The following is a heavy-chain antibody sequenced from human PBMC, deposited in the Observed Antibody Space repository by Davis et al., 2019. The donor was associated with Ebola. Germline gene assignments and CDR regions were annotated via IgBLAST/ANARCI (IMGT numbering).Heavy chain of an antibody. D-gene: IGHD1-20*01. J-gene: IGHJ3*02. CDR3: ASLRRTITGMDDAFEI. V-gene: IGHV5-51*01. CDR1: GNSFTSHW. Sequence: GESLKISCKDSGNSFTSHWIGWVRQMPGKGLEWMGIIYTGDSDTRYSPSFRGQVTFSADKSMKTAFLQWSSLKASDTARYYCASLRRTITGMDDAFEIWGQGTMVTVSP. CDR2: IYTGDSDT.